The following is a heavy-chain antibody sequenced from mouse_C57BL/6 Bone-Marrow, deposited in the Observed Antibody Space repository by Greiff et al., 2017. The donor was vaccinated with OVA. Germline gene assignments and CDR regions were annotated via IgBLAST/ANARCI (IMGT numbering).Heavy chain of an antibody. CDR1: GYTFTSYW. V-gene: IGHV1-50*01. J-gene: IGHJ3*01. CDR3: ASAVFAY. Sequence: QVQLQQPGAELVKPGASVKLSCKASGYTFTSYWMQWVKQRPGQGLEWIGEIDPSDSYTNYNQKFKGKATLTVDTSSSTAYKQLSSLTSEDSAVYYCASAVFAYWGQGTLVTVSA. CDR2: IDPSDSYT.